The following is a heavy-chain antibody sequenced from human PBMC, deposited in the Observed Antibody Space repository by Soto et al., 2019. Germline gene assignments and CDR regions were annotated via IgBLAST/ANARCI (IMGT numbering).Heavy chain of an antibody. CDR2: IWYDGSNK. Sequence: QVQLVESGGGVVQPGRSLRLSCAASGFTFSSYGMHWVRQAPGKGLEWVAVIWYDGSNKYYADSVKGRVTTSRDNSKNTLCLQMNSLGPEDTAVYYCARDCAGYSSGWYQRGGFDYWGQGTLVTVSS. J-gene: IGHJ4*02. CDR3: ARDCAGYSSGWYQRGGFDY. V-gene: IGHV3-33*01. CDR1: GFTFSSYG. D-gene: IGHD6-19*01.